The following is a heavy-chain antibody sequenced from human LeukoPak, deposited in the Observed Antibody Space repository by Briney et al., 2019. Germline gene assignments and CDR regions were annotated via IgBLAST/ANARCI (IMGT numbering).Heavy chain of an antibody. Sequence: GGSLRLSCAASGFTFSSYWMSWVRQAPGKGLEWVANIKQDGSEKYYVDSVKGRFTISRDNAKNSLYLQMNSLRAEDTAVYYCASGGGRSGWTVYMDVWGKGTTVTISS. CDR2: IKQDGSEK. D-gene: IGHD6-19*01. J-gene: IGHJ6*03. CDR3: ASGGGRSGWTVYMDV. CDR1: GFTFSSYW. V-gene: IGHV3-7*01.